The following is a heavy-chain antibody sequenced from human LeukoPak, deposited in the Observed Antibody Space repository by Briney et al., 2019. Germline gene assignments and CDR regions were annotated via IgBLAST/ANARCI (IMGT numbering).Heavy chain of an antibody. V-gene: IGHV3-7*01. CDR1: GFRFNTYW. Sequence: GGSLRLSCAASGFRFNTYWMSWVRQAPGKGLEWVANIKQDGNEKYYADSVKGRFTISRDNAKNSVYLHMNSLRAEDTAVYYCARDKVVGPTKFDSWGQGTLVTVSS. CDR2: IKQDGNEK. J-gene: IGHJ5*01. CDR3: ARDKVVGPTKFDS. D-gene: IGHD1-26*01.